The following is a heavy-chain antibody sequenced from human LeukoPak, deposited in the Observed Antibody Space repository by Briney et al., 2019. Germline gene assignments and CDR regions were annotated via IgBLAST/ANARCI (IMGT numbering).Heavy chain of an antibody. J-gene: IGHJ5*02. Sequence: ASVKVSCKASGYTFTGYYMHWVRQAPGQGREWMGWINPNSGGTNYVQKFQGRVTMTRDTSISTACMELSRLRADDTAVYYCARNIAAAGTGWFDPWGQGTPVTVSS. CDR1: GYTFTGYY. CDR2: INPNSGGT. CDR3: ARNIAAAGTGWFDP. D-gene: IGHD6-13*01. V-gene: IGHV1-2*02.